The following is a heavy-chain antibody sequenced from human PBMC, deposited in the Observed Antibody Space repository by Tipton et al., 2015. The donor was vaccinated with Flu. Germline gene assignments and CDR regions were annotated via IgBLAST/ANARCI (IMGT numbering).Heavy chain of an antibody. CDR3: AGGVDSSGWYDY. J-gene: IGHJ4*02. V-gene: IGHV4-61*02. D-gene: IGHD6-19*01. CDR2: IYTSGST. CDR1: GGSISSGSYY. Sequence: LRLSCTISGGSISSGSYYWSWIRQPAGKGLEWIGRIYTSGSTNYNPSLKSRVTISVDTSKNQFSLKLSSVTAADTAVYYCAGGVDSSGWYDYWGQGTLVTVSS.